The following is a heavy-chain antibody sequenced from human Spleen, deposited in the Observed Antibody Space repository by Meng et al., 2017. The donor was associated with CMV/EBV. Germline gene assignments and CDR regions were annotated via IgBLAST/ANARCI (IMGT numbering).Heavy chain of an antibody. CDR1: GYSFTSYG. J-gene: IGHJ4*02. V-gene: IGHV1-18*01. CDR3: AREGETQRGYYSPFDY. Sequence: ASVKVSCKTSGYSFTSYGISWVRQAPGQGLEWMGWISVYTDNTSSAQKYQGRLTMTTDTSTSTAYMEVRSLRSDDTAVYYCAREGETQRGYYSPFDYWGPGTLVTVSS. D-gene: IGHD2/OR15-2a*01. CDR2: ISVYTDNT.